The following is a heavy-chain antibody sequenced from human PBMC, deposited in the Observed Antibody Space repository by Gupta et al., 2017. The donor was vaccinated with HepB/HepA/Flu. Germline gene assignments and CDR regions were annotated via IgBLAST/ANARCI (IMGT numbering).Heavy chain of an antibody. CDR3: ARYYDFWSGQNWFDP. D-gene: IGHD3-3*01. J-gene: IGHJ5*02. CDR1: GGSVSSGSYY. Sequence: QVQLPESGPGLVKPSETLSLTCTVSGGSVSSGSYYWSWTRQPPGKGLEWIGYIYYSGSTNYNPSLKSRVTISVDTSKNQFSLKLSSVTAADTAVYYCARYYDFWSGQNWFDPWGQGTLVTVSS. V-gene: IGHV4-61*01. CDR2: IYYSGST.